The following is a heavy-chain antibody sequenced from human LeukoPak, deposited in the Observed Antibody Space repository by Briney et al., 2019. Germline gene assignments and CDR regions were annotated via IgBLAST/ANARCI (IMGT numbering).Heavy chain of an antibody. V-gene: IGHV3-30-3*01. CDR2: ISYDGSNK. Sequence: GRSLRLSCAASGFTFSSYAMHWVRQAPGKGLEWVAVISYDGSNKYYADSVKGRFTISRDNSKNTLYLQMNSLRAEDTAVYYCARDGGTYYYGSGSYWNAFDIWGQGTMVTVSS. CDR1: GFTFSSYA. D-gene: IGHD3-10*01. CDR3: ARDGGTYYYGSGSYWNAFDI. J-gene: IGHJ3*02.